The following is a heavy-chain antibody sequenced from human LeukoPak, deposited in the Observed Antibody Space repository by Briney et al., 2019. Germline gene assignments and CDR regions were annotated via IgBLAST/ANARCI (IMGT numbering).Heavy chain of an antibody. CDR3: ARGEEKATITALDS. CDR2: ISSSSSYI. D-gene: IGHD5-24*01. CDR1: GFTFSNYD. Sequence: PGGSLRLSCAASGFTFSNYDMHWVRQAPGKGLEWVSAISSSSSYIYYADSIKGRFTISRDNAENSLYLQMNSLRAVGTAVYFCARGEEKATITALDSWGQGTLVTVSS. J-gene: IGHJ4*02. V-gene: IGHV3-21*01.